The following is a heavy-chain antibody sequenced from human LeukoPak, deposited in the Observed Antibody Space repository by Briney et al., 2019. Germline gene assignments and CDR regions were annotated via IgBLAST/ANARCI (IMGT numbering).Heavy chain of an antibody. CDR2: IYHGGVT. J-gene: IGHJ4*02. CDR1: GDSISSKNC. CDR3: ARDREYSKSWSFGY. V-gene: IGHV4-4*02. Sequence: PSETLSLTCAVSGDSISSKNCWNWVRQPPGKGLDGIGEIYHGGVTNYNPSLKSQVTISVDKSKHQFYLILSSVTAADTAVYYCARDREYSKSWSFGYRGPGTLVTASS. D-gene: IGHD6-13*01.